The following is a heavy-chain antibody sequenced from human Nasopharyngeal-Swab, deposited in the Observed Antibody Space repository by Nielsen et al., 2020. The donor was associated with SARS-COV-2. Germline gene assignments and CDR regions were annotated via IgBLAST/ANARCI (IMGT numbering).Heavy chain of an antibody. D-gene: IGHD3-22*01. J-gene: IGHJ4*02. Sequence: RQAPGKGLEWLGYIYYSGSTNYNPSLKSRVTISVDTSKNQFSLKLSSVTAADTAVYYCARLTYYYDSSGYTNTHPDYWGQGTLVTVSS. CDR2: IYYSGST. V-gene: IGHV4-59*08. CDR3: ARLTYYYDSSGYTNTHPDY.